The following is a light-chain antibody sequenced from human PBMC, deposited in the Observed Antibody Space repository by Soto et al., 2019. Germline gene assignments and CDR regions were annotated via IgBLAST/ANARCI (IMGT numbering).Light chain of an antibody. CDR2: EGS. CDR1: SSDVGSYNL. Sequence: QSVLTQPASVSGSPGQSITISCTGTSSDVGSYNLVSWYQQYPGKAPKVMIYEGSKRPSGISYRFSGSKSATTASLTISGLQAEDEADYYCCSYASSGSYVFGTGTKLTVL. V-gene: IGLV2-23*01. CDR3: CSYASSGSYV. J-gene: IGLJ1*01.